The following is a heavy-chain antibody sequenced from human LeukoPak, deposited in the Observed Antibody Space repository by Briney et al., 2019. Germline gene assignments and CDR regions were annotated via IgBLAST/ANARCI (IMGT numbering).Heavy chain of an antibody. CDR2: IGTAGDT. D-gene: IGHD3-3*01. Sequence: GGSLRLSCAASGFTFSSYDMHWVRQATGKGLEWVSAIGTAGDTYYPGSVKGRFTISRENAKNSLYLQMNSLRAEDTAVYYCARDRAWNYFDYWGQGTLVTVSS. CDR3: ARDRAWNYFDY. J-gene: IGHJ4*02. CDR1: GFTFSSYD. V-gene: IGHV3-13*01.